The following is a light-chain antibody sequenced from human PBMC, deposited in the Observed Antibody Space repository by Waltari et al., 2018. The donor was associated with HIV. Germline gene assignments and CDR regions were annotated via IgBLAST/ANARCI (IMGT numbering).Light chain of an antibody. CDR3: QSYDNANPSI. J-gene: IGLJ1*01. CDR2: EDT. V-gene: IGLV6-57*03. CDR1: SGNIASNH. Sequence: NFVLTQPHSVSESPGKTVTISCARSSGNIASNHVQWYQHRPGSAPTPVIYEDTQRPSGVPDRFSGSIDSASNSASLTIYELRTEDEADYYCQSYDNANPSIFGTGTRVTVL.